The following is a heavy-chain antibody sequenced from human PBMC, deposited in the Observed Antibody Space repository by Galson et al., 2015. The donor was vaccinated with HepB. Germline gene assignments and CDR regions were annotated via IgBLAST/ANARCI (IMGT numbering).Heavy chain of an antibody. D-gene: IGHD1-1*01. CDR1: GYTLTELS. V-gene: IGHV1-24*01. Sequence: SVKVSCKVSGYTLTELSMHWVRQAPGKGLEWMGGFDPEDGETIYAQKFQGRVTMTEDTSTDTAYMELISLRSEDTAVYYCATGPPGPRTTGTFDYWGQGTLVTVSS. J-gene: IGHJ4*02. CDR3: ATGPPGPRTTGTFDY. CDR2: FDPEDGET.